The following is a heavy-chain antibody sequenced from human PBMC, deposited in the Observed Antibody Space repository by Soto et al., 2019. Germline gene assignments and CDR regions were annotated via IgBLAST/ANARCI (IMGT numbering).Heavy chain of an antibody. Sequence: GGSLRLSCAASGFSVSSNYMTWVRQAPGKGLEWVSVIYGSGSMIYYADSVKGRFTISRDNGDNSLFLQMNSLRAEDTAVYYCARESGSLVFDYWGQGTRVTASS. CDR1: GFSVSSNY. D-gene: IGHD1-26*01. J-gene: IGHJ4*02. CDR2: IYGSGSMI. CDR3: ARESGSLVFDY. V-gene: IGHV3-66*03.